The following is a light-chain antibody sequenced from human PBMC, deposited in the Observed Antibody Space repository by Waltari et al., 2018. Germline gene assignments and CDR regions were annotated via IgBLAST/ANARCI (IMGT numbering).Light chain of an antibody. CDR1: SSDVGSYSL. CDR2: EVT. CDR3: CSYAASQSYV. Sequence: QSALTQPASVSGSPGQSITISCTGTSSDVGSYSLVSWYQQPPGKAPKPMIYEVTKRPPGVSNRFSGSRSGNTASLTISGLQAEDEADYYCCSYAASQSYVFGTGTKVTVL. V-gene: IGLV2-23*02. J-gene: IGLJ1*01.